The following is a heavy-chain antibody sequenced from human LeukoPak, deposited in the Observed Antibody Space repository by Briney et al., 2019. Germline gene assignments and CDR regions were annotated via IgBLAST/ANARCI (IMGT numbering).Heavy chain of an antibody. J-gene: IGHJ6*03. CDR1: GFTFSNYG. Sequence: GGSLRLSCAVSGFTFSNYGMHCVRQAPVEGLDLVAVTSSDGSKKFYSDSVKGRITISRDNSKNTLYLQMNSLRNEDTAVYYCARGRRITMVRGAKVGSRDKGYYYMDVWGKGTTVTISS. CDR2: TSSDGSKK. V-gene: IGHV3-30*03. D-gene: IGHD3-10*01. CDR3: ARGRRITMVRGAKVGSRDKGYYYMDV.